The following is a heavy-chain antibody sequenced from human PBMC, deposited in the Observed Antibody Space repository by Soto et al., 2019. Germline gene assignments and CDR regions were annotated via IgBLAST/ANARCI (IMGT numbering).Heavy chain of an antibody. Sequence: VKVSCKASGYTFTSYGISWVRQAPGQGLEWMGWISAYNGNTNYAQKFQGRVTMTTDTSTSTAYMELRSLRSDDTAVYYCAKNADSTAWGSLDYWGQGTLVTVSS. V-gene: IGHV1-18*01. D-gene: IGHD2-21*02. J-gene: IGHJ4*02. CDR3: AKNADSTAWGSLDY. CDR1: GYTFTSYG. CDR2: ISAYNGNT.